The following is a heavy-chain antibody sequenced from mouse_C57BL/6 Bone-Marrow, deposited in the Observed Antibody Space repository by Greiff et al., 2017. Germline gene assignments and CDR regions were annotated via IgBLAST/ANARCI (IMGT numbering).Heavy chain of an antibody. CDR2: IDPPDSYT. CDR3: ARPTVVDGDAMDY. J-gene: IGHJ4*01. D-gene: IGHD1-1*01. V-gene: IGHV1-50*01. Sequence: QQSGQGLEWIGEIDPPDSYTNYNQKFKGTATLTVDTSSSTAYMQLSSLTSEDSAVYYCARPTVVDGDAMDYWGQGTSVTVSS.